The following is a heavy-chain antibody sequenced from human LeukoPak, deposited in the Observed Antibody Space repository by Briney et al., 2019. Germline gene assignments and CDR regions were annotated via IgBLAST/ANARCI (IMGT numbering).Heavy chain of an antibody. D-gene: IGHD2-15*01. CDR3: ARDGTVVPAALVYCSGGNCYPAAVFDI. Sequence: GGSLRLSCAASGFTFSSYAMSWVRQAPGKGLEWVSAISGSGGSTYYADSVKGRFTISRDNSKNTLYLQMNSLRAEDTAVYYCARDGTVVPAALVYCSGGNCYPAAVFDIWGQGTVVIVSS. V-gene: IGHV3-23*01. CDR2: ISGSGGST. J-gene: IGHJ3*02. CDR1: GFTFSSYA.